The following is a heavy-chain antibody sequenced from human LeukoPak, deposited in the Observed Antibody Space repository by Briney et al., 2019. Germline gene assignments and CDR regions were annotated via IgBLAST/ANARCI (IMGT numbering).Heavy chain of an antibody. CDR1: GFTVSSNY. V-gene: IGHV3-66*01. CDR2: IYSGGST. D-gene: IGHD3-22*01. Sequence: PGGSLRLSCAASGFTVSSNYMSWVRQAPGTGLECVSFIYSGGSTYYADSVKGRFTISRDNSKNTLYLQMNSLRAEDTAVYYCAREGLNYDSSGFDYWGQGTLVTVSS. J-gene: IGHJ4*02. CDR3: AREGLNYDSSGFDY.